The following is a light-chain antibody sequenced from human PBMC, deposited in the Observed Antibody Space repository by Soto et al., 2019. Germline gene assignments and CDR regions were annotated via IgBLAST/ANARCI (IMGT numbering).Light chain of an antibody. CDR2: HAS. CDR3: QQLYGYPLT. J-gene: IGKJ4*01. V-gene: IGKV1-9*01. Sequence: IQLTQSPSSLSASVGDRVTITCRASQDISRSLAWYQQRPGRAPRLLIYHASNLQSGVPSRFSGSGSGTDFTLTIGGLQPEDFATYHCQQLYGYPLTFGGGTRVEIK. CDR1: QDISRS.